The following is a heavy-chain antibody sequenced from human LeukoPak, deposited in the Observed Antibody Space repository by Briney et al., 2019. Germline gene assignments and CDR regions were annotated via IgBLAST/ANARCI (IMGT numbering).Heavy chain of an antibody. J-gene: IGHJ4*02. Sequence: ASVKVSCKASGYTFSGYYMHWVRQAPGQGLEWMGWINPNSGGTNYAQKFQGRVTMTRDMSTSTVYMELSSLRSEDTAVYYCARGIKDSSSFLFDYWGQGTLVTVSS. CDR2: INPNSGGT. CDR3: ARGIKDSSSFLFDY. V-gene: IGHV1-2*02. CDR1: GYTFSGYY. D-gene: IGHD6-6*01.